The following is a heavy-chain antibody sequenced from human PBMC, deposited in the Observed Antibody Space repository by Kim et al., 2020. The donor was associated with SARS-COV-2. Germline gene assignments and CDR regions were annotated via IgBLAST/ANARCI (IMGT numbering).Heavy chain of an antibody. J-gene: IGHJ4*02. Sequence: TKYSQKFQGRVNITRDTSASTAYMELGSLRSEDTAVYYCARRRGGGYFDCWGQGTLVTVSS. CDR2: T. D-gene: IGHD3-16*01. CDR3: ARRRGGGYFDC. V-gene: IGHV1-3*01.